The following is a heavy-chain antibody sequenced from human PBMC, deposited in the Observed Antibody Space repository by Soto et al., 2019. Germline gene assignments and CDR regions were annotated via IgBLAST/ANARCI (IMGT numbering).Heavy chain of an antibody. J-gene: IGHJ4*02. CDR3: ARGPPHLYYYDSSGYYPSGY. CDR1: GYTFSNYG. Sequence: GASVKVSCKASGYTFSNYGINWVRQAPGQGLEWMGWISAYNGNTNYAQKLQGRVTMTTDTSTSTAYMELRSLRSDDTAVYYCARGPPHLYYYDSSGYYPSGYWGQGTMVTVSS. CDR2: ISAYNGNT. D-gene: IGHD3-22*01. V-gene: IGHV1-18*01.